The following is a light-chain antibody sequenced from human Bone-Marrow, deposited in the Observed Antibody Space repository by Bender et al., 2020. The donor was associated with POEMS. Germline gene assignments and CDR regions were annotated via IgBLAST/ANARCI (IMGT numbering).Light chain of an antibody. CDR3: RSYTSDTITAL. V-gene: IGLV2-14*02. J-gene: IGLJ2*01. CDR1: SSDVGSYNL. Sequence: QSALTQPASVSGSPGQSITISCTGTSSDVGSYNLVSWYQHHPAKAPKLMIYEGSKRPSGVSNRFSGSKSGNTASLIISGLQAEDEADYYCRSYTSDTITALFGGGTKLIVL. CDR2: EGS.